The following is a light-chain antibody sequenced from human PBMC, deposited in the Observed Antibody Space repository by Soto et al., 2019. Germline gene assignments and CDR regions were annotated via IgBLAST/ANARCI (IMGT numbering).Light chain of an antibody. Sequence: EIVLTQSPGTLSLSPGERATLSCRASQTVSSSYLAWYQRKPGQAPRLLIYHSSSRATGIPDRFSGSGSGTDFTLTISRLEPEDFAVYYCQQYATSPTTFGQGTKVEIK. V-gene: IGKV3-20*01. CDR3: QQYATSPTT. CDR1: QTVSSSY. J-gene: IGKJ1*01. CDR2: HSS.